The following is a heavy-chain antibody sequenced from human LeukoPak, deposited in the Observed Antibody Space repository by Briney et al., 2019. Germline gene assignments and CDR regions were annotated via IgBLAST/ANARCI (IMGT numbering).Heavy chain of an antibody. CDR3: ARNPSIWGDYLGEIHSLYYYYYGMDV. J-gene: IGHJ6*02. V-gene: IGHV1-8*01. CDR1: GYTFTSYD. CDR2: MNPNSGNT. Sequence: WASVKVSCKASGYTFTSYDINWVRQATGQGLEWMGWMNPNSGNTGYAQKFQGRVTMTRNTSISTAYMELSSLRSEDTAVYYCARNPSIWGDYLGEIHSLYYYYYGMDVWGQGTTVTVSS. D-gene: IGHD4-17*01.